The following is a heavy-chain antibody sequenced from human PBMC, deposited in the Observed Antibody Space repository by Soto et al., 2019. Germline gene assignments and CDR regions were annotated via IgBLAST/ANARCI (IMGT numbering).Heavy chain of an antibody. V-gene: IGHV4-30-2*01. CDR2: IYHSGST. CDR3: ARGCGGDCSDAFDI. D-gene: IGHD2-21*02. CDR1: GGSINSGDYS. J-gene: IGHJ3*02. Sequence: PSETLSLTCAVSGGSINSGDYSWSWTRQPPGKGLEWIAYIYHSGSTYYNPSLQSRIIISVDRSKNQFSLKLSSVTAAATAVYYCARGCGGDCSDAFDIWGQGTMVTVSS.